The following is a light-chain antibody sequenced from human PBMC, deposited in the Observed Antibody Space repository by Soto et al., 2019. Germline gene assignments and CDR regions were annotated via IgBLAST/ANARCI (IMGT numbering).Light chain of an antibody. CDR3: QSYDSSLSGSYV. CDR1: SSNIGAGYA. Sequence: QSVLTQPPSVSGAPGQRVTISCTGSSSNIGAGYAVHWYQQLPGTAPKLLIYGNSNRPSGVPDRFSGSKSGTSASLAITGLQAEDEADYYCQSYDSSLSGSYVFGTGTKGTVI. V-gene: IGLV1-40*01. CDR2: GNS. J-gene: IGLJ1*01.